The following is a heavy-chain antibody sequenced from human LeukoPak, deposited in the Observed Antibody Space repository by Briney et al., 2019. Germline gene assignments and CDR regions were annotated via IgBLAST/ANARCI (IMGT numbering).Heavy chain of an antibody. CDR1: GFTFSSYA. Sequence: GRSLRFSCAASGFTFSSYAMHGVRQAPGKGLEWVAVISYDGSNKYYADSVKGRFTISRDNSKNTLYLQMNSLRAEDTAVYYCARDRYYGSAPSHYYYYGMDVWGQGTTVTVSS. V-gene: IGHV3-30-3*01. D-gene: IGHD3-10*01. J-gene: IGHJ6*02. CDR3: ARDRYYGSAPSHYYYYGMDV. CDR2: ISYDGSNK.